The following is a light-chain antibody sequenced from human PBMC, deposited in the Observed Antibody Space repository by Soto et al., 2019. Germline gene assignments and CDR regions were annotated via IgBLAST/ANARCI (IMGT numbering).Light chain of an antibody. CDR3: QQYNTYPRT. J-gene: IGKJ4*01. V-gene: IGKV1-5*03. Sequence: DLQMTQSPSTLSASVGDRVTITCRASQSISTWLAWYQQKPGKAPKLLIYKASNLEGGVPSRFRGSGSRTEFTTTISSLQPDDFATYYCQQYNTYPRTFGGGTTVEIK. CDR2: KAS. CDR1: QSISTW.